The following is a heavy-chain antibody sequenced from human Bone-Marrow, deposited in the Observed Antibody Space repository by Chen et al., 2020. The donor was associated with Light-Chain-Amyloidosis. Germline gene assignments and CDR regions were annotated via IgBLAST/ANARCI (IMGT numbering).Heavy chain of an antibody. V-gene: IGHV1-69*01. CDR1: GGTFSSYA. J-gene: IGHJ6*02. D-gene: IGHD2-8*01. CDR2: IIPIFGTA. CDR3: ARDRGRYCTNGVCYIPPVAGNYYYYGMDV. Sequence: QVQLVQSGAEVKKPGSSVKVSCKAPGGTFSSYAISWVRQAPGQGLEWMGGIIPIFGTANYAQKFQGRVTITADESTSTAYMELSSLRSEDTAVYYCARDRGRYCTNGVCYIPPVAGNYYYYGMDVWGQGTTVTVSS.